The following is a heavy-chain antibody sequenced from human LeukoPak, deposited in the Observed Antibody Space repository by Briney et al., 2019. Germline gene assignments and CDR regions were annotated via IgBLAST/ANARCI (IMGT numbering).Heavy chain of an antibody. J-gene: IGHJ4*02. CDR2: ISYDGTNK. V-gene: IGHV3-30*18. Sequence: PGGSLRLSCAASGFTFSSYGMHWVRQAPGKGLEWVAVISYDGTNKYYADSVKGRFTISRDNSKNTLYLQMNSLRAEDTAVYYCAKGLWFGELDYWGQGTLVTVSS. D-gene: IGHD3-10*01. CDR1: GFTFSSYG. CDR3: AKGLWFGELDY.